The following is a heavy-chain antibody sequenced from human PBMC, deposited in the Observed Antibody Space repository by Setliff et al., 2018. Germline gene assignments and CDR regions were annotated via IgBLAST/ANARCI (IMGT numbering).Heavy chain of an antibody. J-gene: IGHJ4*02. CDR2: INHSGNT. D-gene: IGHD3-3*01. Sequence: SETLSLTCAVYGGSFSGYYWSWIRQPPGKGLEWIGEINHSGNTNYNPSRKSRVTISVDTSKNQFSLKLSSVTAADTAVYYCARRYNFWSGYFDYWGQGTLVTVSS. CDR3: ARRYNFWSGYFDY. CDR1: GGSFSGYY. V-gene: IGHV4-34*01.